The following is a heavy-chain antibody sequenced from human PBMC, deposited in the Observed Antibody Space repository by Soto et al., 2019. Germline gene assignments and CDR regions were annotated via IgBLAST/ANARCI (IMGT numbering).Heavy chain of an antibody. J-gene: IGHJ4*02. Sequence: QVQLVQAGAEVKKPWSSVKVSCKASGGTFSSYAIRWVRQAPGQGLEWMGGIIPIFGTANYAQKFQGRVTITADESTSTAYMELSSLGSEDTAVYYCARGRDGYNPFDYWGQGTLVTVSS. CDR2: IIPIFGTA. V-gene: IGHV1-69*01. D-gene: IGHD5-12*01. CDR3: ARGRDGYNPFDY. CDR1: GGTFSSYA.